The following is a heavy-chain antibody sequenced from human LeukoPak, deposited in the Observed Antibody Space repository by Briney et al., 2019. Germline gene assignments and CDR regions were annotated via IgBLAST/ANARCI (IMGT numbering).Heavy chain of an antibody. CDR2: IYSGGST. D-gene: IGHD3-16*01. CDR1: GFTVSSNY. J-gene: IGHJ5*02. V-gene: IGHV3-53*01. CDR3: ASDYPSFHS. Sequence: GRSLRLSCEASGFTVSSNYMSWVRQAPGKGLEWVSVIYSGGSTYYADSVKGRFTISRDRSNNTLFLQMNSLRAEDTAVYYCASDYPSFHSWGQGTLVTVSP.